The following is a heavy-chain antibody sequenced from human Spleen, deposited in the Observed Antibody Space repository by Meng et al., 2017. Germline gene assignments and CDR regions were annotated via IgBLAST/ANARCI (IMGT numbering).Heavy chain of an antibody. CDR3: ARDVSRYDGRSGWFDP. D-gene: IGHD1-26*01. Sequence: QVQVVESGGGVVQPGGSLRLSCVASGFSFSAYAMHWVRQTPGRGLEWMAMAGHDGNSDCYADSVRGRFIISKDNSRNTVDLQLDSLRPADTAIYYCARDVSRYDGRSGWFDPWGQGALVTVSS. CDR1: GFSFSAYA. CDR2: AGHDGNSD. V-gene: IGHV3-30-3*01. J-gene: IGHJ5*02.